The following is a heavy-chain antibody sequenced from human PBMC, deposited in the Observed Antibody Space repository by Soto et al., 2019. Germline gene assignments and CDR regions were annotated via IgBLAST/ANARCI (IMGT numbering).Heavy chain of an antibody. CDR3: ARIGVSSGHESPDFDS. CDR2: ISGFNGNT. J-gene: IGHJ4*02. D-gene: IGHD3-16*01. V-gene: IGHV1-18*01. CDR1: GYTFNFYG. Sequence: ASVEVSCRASGYTFNFYGITWVRQAPGQGLEWTGWISGFNGNTNYAADLQGRVTMTTDTSTSTAYMELRGLRSDDTAVYYCARIGVSSGHESPDFDSWGQGTLVTVSS.